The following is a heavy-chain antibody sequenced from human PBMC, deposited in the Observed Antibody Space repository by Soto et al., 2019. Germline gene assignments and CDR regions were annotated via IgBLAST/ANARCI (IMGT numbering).Heavy chain of an antibody. Sequence: SETLSLTCAVYGGSFSGYYWSWIRQPPGKGLEWIGEINHSGSTNYNPSLKSRVTISVDTSKNQFSLKLSSVTAADTAVYYCASKNWTYGSGSLDYWGQGTLVTVSS. CDR3: ASKNWTYGSGSLDY. CDR2: INHSGST. CDR1: GGSFSGYY. J-gene: IGHJ4*02. D-gene: IGHD3-10*01. V-gene: IGHV4-34*01.